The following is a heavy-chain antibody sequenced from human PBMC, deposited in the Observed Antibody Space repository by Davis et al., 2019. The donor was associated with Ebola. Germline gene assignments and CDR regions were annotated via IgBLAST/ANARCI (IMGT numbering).Heavy chain of an antibody. CDR1: GGSISSYY. CDR3: ARDGKPHIFDY. V-gene: IGHV4-59*01. D-gene: IGHD1-14*01. Sequence: PSETLSLTCTVSGGSISSYYWSWIRQPPGKGLEWIGYIYYSGSTNYNPSLKSRVTISVDTSKNQFSLKLSSVTAADTAVYYCARDGKPHIFDYWGQGTLVTVSS. CDR2: IYYSGST. J-gene: IGHJ4*02.